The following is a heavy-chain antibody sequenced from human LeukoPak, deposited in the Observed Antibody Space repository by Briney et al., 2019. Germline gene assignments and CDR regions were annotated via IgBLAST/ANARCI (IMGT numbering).Heavy chain of an antibody. J-gene: IGHJ6*03. Sequence: PSETLSLTCAVYGGSFSGYYWSWIRQPPGKGLEWIGEINHSGSTNYNPSLKSRVTISVDTSKNQFSLKLSSVTAADTAVYYCARGLRYFDWLLSAQQRDYYYYYMDVWGKGTTVTVSS. CDR2: INHSGST. V-gene: IGHV4-34*01. CDR1: GGSFSGYY. CDR3: ARGLRYFDWLLSAQQRDYYYYYMDV. D-gene: IGHD3-9*01.